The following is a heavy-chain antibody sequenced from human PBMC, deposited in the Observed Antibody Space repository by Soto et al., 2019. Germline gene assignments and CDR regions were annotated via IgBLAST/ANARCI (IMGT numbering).Heavy chain of an antibody. D-gene: IGHD1-26*01. CDR1: GGSLSSDNFF. V-gene: IGHV4-31*03. Sequence: QVQLQESGPGLVKPSQTLSVTCTVSGGSLSSDNFFWSWVRQHPETGLEWVGYIYHTGAAYYNPSRKSRLTISLDTSKNRFSLSLISVTAADTAVYYCAREVISPATSDAYDIWGQGTMVTVSS. CDR3: AREVISPATSDAYDI. J-gene: IGHJ3*02. CDR2: IYHTGAA.